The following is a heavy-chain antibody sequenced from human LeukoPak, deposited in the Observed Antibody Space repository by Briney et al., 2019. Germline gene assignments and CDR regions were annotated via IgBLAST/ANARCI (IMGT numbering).Heavy chain of an antibody. V-gene: IGHV1-18*01. CDR3: ARDYYDSSGYYYYYYGMDV. CDR1: GYTFTSYG. J-gene: IGHJ6*02. Sequence: ASVKVSCKASGYTFTSYGISWVRQAPGQGLEWMGWISAYNGNTNYAQKLQGRVTMTTDTSTSTAYMELRSLRSDDTAAYYCARDYYDSSGYYYYYYGMDVWGQGTTVTVSS. CDR2: ISAYNGNT. D-gene: IGHD3-22*01.